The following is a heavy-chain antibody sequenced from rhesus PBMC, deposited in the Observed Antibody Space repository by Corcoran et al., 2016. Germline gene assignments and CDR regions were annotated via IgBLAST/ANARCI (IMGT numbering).Heavy chain of an antibody. J-gene: IGHJ4*01. CDR1: GGSISSSY. CDR2: IYGSGSST. V-gene: IGHV4-169*02. D-gene: IGHD2-15*01. Sequence: QLQLQESGPGLVKPSETLSVTCAVSGGSISSSYWSWIRQAPGKGLEWIGYIYGSGSSTNYNPSLKSRVTLSVDTSKKQLSLKLSSVTTADTAVYYCAREGEYCSSTYCSSSYYFDYWGQGVLVTVSS. CDR3: AREGEYCSSTYCSSSYYFDY.